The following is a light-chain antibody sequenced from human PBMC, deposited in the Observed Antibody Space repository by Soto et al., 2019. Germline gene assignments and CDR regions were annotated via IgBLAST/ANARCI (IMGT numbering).Light chain of an antibody. CDR1: SSDVGGYNF. J-gene: IGLJ2*01. V-gene: IGLV2-8*01. Sequence: QSALTQPPSASGSPGQSVTISCNGTSSDVGGYNFVSWYQQHPGKAPKLMIYEVSERPSGVPDRFSGSKSGNTASLTVSGLQAEDEADYYCSSYAGSNIVVFGGGTQLTVL. CDR3: SSYAGSNIVV. CDR2: EVS.